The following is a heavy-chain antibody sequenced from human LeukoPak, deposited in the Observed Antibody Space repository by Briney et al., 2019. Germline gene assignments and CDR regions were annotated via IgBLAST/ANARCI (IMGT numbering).Heavy chain of an antibody. V-gene: IGHV1-69*04. CDR3: ARVPYYYGSGSYFSAPVYYFDY. CDR2: IIPILGIA. J-gene: IGHJ4*02. CDR1: GGTFSSYA. D-gene: IGHD3-10*01. Sequence: SVKVSCKASGGTFSSYAISWVRQAPGQGLEWMGRIIPILGIANYAQKFQGRVTITADKSTSTAYMELRSLRSDDTAVYYCARVPYYYGSGSYFSAPVYYFDYWGQGTLVTVSS.